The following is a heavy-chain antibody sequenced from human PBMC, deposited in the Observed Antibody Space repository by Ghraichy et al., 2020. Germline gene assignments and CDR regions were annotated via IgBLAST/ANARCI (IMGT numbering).Heavy chain of an antibody. CDR1: GGSFSGYY. CDR3: AREVVRGVIKYYYYYGMDV. Sequence: SETLSLTCAVYGGSFSGYYWSWIRQPPGKGLEWIGEINHSGSTNYNPSLKSRVTISVDTSKNQFSLKLSSVTAADTAVYYCAREVVRGVIKYYYYYGMDVWGQGTTVTVSS. J-gene: IGHJ6*02. CDR2: INHSGST. V-gene: IGHV4-34*01. D-gene: IGHD3-10*01.